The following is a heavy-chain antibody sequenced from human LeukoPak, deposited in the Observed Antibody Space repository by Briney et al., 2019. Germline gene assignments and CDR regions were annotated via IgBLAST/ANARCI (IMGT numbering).Heavy chain of an antibody. D-gene: IGHD6-13*01. CDR2: IAYDGSNK. J-gene: IGHJ4*02. CDR3: ARDHLPDSSSWYLGFDY. V-gene: IGHV3-30*03. Sequence: PGGSLRLSCAASGFTFSSYGMHWVRQAPGQGLEWVAVIAYDGSNKYYADSVKGRFTISRDNSKNTLYLQMNSLRAEDTAVYYCARDHLPDSSSWYLGFDYWGQGTLVTVSS. CDR1: GFTFSSYG.